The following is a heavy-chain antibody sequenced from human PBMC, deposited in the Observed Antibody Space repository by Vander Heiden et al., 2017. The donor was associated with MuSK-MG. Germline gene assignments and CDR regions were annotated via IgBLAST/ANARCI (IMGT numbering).Heavy chain of an antibody. Sequence: EVQLVQSGAEVKKPGESLKISCKGSGYSFTSYWIGGVRQMPGKGLEWMGIIYPGDSDTRYSPSFQGQVTISADKSISTAYLQWSSLKASDTAMYYCARLERYDSSGYDHFWAAFDIWGQGTMVTVSS. CDR1: GYSFTSYW. J-gene: IGHJ3*02. V-gene: IGHV5-51*01. D-gene: IGHD3-22*01. CDR3: ARLERYDSSGYDHFWAAFDI. CDR2: IYPGDSDT.